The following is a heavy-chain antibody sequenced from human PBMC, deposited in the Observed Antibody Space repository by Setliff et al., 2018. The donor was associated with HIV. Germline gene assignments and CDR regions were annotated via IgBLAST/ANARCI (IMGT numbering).Heavy chain of an antibody. D-gene: IGHD3-22*01. Sequence: PGESLKISCAASGFTFSSYGMHWVRQAPGKGLESVAFIRYDGSKSFYADSVKGRFSVSRDSSKSTLYLQMNSLRPEDTAVYYCATDVSGYYDSSGPLRSPGIDYWGQGSMVTVSS. CDR2: IRYDGSKS. CDR1: GFTFSSYG. J-gene: IGHJ4*02. V-gene: IGHV3-30*02. CDR3: ATDVSGYYDSSGPLRSPGIDY.